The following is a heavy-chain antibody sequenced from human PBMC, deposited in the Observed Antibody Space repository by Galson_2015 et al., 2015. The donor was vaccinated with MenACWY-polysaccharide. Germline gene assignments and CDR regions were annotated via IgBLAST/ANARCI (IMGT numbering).Heavy chain of an antibody. CDR3: ARRGGSYYDS. CDR2: ISGSGSTK. V-gene: IGHV3-23*01. CDR1: GFTFRMYG. J-gene: IGHJ4*02. D-gene: IGHD3-10*01. Sequence: SLRLSCAGSGFTFRMYGMSWVRQAPGKGLEWVSSISGSGSTKYYAESVKGRFTISRDNSENTIYLQMNSLSAEDTAVYYCARRGGSYYDSWGQGTLVTVSS.